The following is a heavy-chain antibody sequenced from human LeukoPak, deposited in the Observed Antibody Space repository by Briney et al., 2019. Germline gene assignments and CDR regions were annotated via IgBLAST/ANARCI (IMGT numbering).Heavy chain of an antibody. CDR1: GYTFTSYG. V-gene: IGHV1-18*04. Sequence: ASVKVSCKASGYTFTSYGISWVRQAPGQGLEWMGRISAYNGNTNYAQKLQGRVTMTTDTSTSTAYMELRSLRSDDTAVYYCARDTGVSSSWYVRGFDYWGQGTLVTVSS. J-gene: IGHJ4*02. CDR3: ARDTGVSSSWYVRGFDY. CDR2: ISAYNGNT. D-gene: IGHD6-13*01.